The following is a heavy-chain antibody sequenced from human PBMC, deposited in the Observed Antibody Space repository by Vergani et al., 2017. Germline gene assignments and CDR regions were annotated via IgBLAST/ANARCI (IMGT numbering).Heavy chain of an antibody. CDR2: MNPNSGNT. CDR1: GYTFTSYD. D-gene: IGHD3-3*01. J-gene: IGHJ6*03. CDR3: ARGPQRFLVWLDYMDV. Sequence: QVQLVQSGAEVKKPGASVKVSCKASGYTFTSYDINWVRQATGQGLEWMGWMNPNSGNTGYAQKFQGRVTMTRNTSISTAYMELSSLRSEDTAGYYCARGPQRFLVWLDYMDVWGKGTTVTVSS. V-gene: IGHV1-8*01.